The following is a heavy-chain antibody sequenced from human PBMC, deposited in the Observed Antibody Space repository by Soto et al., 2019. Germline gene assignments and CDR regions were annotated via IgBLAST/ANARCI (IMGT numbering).Heavy chain of an antibody. CDR1: GFTFSSYL. CDR3: ARGTVATSSRPLYYFDY. J-gene: IGHJ4*02. D-gene: IGHD5-12*01. Sequence: PGGSLSLSFASPGFTFSSYLMIWVRQAPGKGLEWVANIKQDESEKYYVDSVKGRFTISRDNAKNSLYLQMNSLRAEDTAVYYCARGTVATSSRPLYYFDYCGQRALVSVSS. V-gene: IGHV3-7*01. CDR2: IKQDESEK.